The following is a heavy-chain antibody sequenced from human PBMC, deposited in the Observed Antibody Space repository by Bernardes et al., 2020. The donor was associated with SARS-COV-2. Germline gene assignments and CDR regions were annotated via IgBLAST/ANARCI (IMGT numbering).Heavy chain of an antibody. J-gene: IGHJ4*02. CDR1: GASIGRGYY. Sequence: SETLSLTCSVSGASIGRGYYWSWIRQPAGKGLEWVGRISASGSTNYNPSLKSRVTMSVDTSKNQFSLKLTSVTAADTAVYYCARDGRISVPGTDYFDFWGQGILVTV. CDR2: ISASGST. D-gene: IGHD6-19*01. CDR3: ARDGRISVPGTDYFDF. V-gene: IGHV4-4*07.